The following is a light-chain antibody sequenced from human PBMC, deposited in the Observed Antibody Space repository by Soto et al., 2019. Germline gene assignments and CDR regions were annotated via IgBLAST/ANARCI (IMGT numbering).Light chain of an antibody. J-gene: IGKJ1*01. CDR3: QQYNNWPPWT. CDR1: QSVSSSY. Sequence: EIVLTQSPATLSVSPGERVTLSCRAIQSVSSSYLAWYQQKPGQAPRLLIYGASTRATGIPARFSGSGSGTEFTLTISSLQSEDFAVYYCQQYNNWPPWTFGQGTKVDI. CDR2: GAS. V-gene: IGKV3-15*01.